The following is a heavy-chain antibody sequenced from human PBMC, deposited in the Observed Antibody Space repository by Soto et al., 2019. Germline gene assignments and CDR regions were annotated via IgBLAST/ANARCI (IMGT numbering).Heavy chain of an antibody. CDR3: SRGLRSPWGGSRSSFDD. D-gene: IGHD3-16*01. V-gene: IGHV1-18*01. CDR2: ISAYSGDT. Sequence: QVQLVQSGAEVKKPGASVKVSGMASGYTFTRYGVSWVRQAPGQGLEWMGWISAYSGDTNYAQSRQGRGTMPTDTSXNXXCMELRRLRSDDTGVYYCSRGLRSPWGGSRSSFDDSGQGNLVTVAA. J-gene: IGHJ4*02. CDR1: GYTFTRYG.